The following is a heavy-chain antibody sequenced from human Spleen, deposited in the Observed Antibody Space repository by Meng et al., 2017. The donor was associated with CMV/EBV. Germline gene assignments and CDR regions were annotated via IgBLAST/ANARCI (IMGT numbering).Heavy chain of an antibody. Sequence: GGSLRLSCAASGLTFSDHNMSWIRQVPGKGLEWVSYISGGGSTIYYADSVKGRFTISRDNGKTSLYLQMNSLRPEDTAVYYCARGATYYYDSRASFDYWGQGTLVTVSS. CDR3: ARGATYYYDSRASFDY. J-gene: IGHJ4*02. CDR2: ISGGGSTI. CDR1: GLTFSDHN. V-gene: IGHV3-11*01. D-gene: IGHD3-22*01.